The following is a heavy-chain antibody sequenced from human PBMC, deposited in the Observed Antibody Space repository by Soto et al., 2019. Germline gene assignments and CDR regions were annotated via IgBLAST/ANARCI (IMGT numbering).Heavy chain of an antibody. CDR2: IGTAGDT. V-gene: IGHV3-13*01. D-gene: IGHD3-10*01. CDR1: GFTFSSYD. CDR3: ARGSFHGSGRRIYYYGMDV. J-gene: IGHJ6*02. Sequence: PGGSLRLSCAASGFTFSSYDMHWVRQATGKGLEWVSAIGTAGDTYYPGSVKGRFTISRENAKNSLYLQMNSLRAGDTAVYYCARGSFHGSGRRIYYYGMDVWGQGTTVTVSS.